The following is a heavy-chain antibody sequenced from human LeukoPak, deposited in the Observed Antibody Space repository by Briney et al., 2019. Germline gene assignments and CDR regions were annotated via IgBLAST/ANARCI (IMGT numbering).Heavy chain of an antibody. D-gene: IGHD3-22*01. CDR1: GGSFSGYF. Sequence: PSETLSLTCAVYGGSFSGYFWSWIRQPPGKGLEWIGEINHNGSTNYNPSLKSRVTISVDTSKNQFSLKLSSVTAADTAVYYCARGTRARSGYYNWYFDLWGRGTLVTVSS. CDR2: INHNGST. CDR3: ARGTRARSGYYNWYFDL. J-gene: IGHJ2*01. V-gene: IGHV4-34*01.